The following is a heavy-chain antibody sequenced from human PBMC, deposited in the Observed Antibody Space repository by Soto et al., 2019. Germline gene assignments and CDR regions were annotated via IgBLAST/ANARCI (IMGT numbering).Heavy chain of an antibody. V-gene: IGHV4-31*03. D-gene: IGHD3-22*01. CDR1: GGPISSGGHY. CDR2: IYYSGST. Sequence: QVQLQESGPGLVKPSQTLSLTCTVSGGPISSGGHYWSWIRQHPGKGLEWIGYIYYSGSTYYNPSLQSRVSISVDTSKNQFSLKLSSVTAADTAVYFCARVGVGHHSSGYTDYWGQGTLVTVSS. CDR3: ARVGVGHHSSGYTDY. J-gene: IGHJ4*02.